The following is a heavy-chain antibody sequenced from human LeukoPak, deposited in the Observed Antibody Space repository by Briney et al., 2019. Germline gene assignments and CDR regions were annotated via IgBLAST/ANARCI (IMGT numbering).Heavy chain of an antibody. D-gene: IGHD5-18*01. V-gene: IGHV3-48*03. CDR3: ASGYSYGLVY. J-gene: IGHJ4*02. CDR2: ISSSARTI. CDR1: GFTFSSYE. Sequence: GWSLRFCCASAGFTFSSYEMNWVRQAPGKGLEWLSYISSSARTIYVAYSVKRRFPISTDNAKTSLYLQRNSLRAEDTGVYYCASGYSYGLVYWGQGTLVTVSS.